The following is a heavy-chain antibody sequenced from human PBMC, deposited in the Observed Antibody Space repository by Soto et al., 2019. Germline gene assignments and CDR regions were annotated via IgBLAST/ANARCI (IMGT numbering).Heavy chain of an antibody. CDR1: GFTFSDYG. CDR3: ARGGYGDFTDY. V-gene: IGHV3-64*01. J-gene: IGHJ4*02. CDR2: ISSNGGST. Sequence: EVQLVESGGGLVQPGGSLRLSCAASGFTFSDYGMHRVRQAPGKGLEYVSAISSNGGSTYYAKSVKGRFTISRDNSKNTLYLQMGSLRTEDMAVYYCARGGYGDFTDYWGQGTLVTVSS. D-gene: IGHD4-17*01.